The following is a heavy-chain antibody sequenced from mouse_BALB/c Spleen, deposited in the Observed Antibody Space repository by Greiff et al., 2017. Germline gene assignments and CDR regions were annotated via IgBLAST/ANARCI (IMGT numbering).Heavy chain of an antibody. CDR1: GYTFTDYY. Sequence: QVQLQQSGAELARPGASVKLSCKASGYTFTDYYINWVKQRTGQGLEWIGEIYPGSGNTYYNEKFKGKATLTADKSSSTAYMQLSSLTSEDSAVYFCARLDFAYWGQGTLVTVSA. CDR3: ARLDFAY. J-gene: IGHJ3*01. V-gene: IGHV1-77*01. CDR2: IYPGSGNT.